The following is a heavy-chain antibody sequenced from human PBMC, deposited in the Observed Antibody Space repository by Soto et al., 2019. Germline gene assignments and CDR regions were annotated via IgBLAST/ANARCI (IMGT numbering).Heavy chain of an antibody. CDR2: ISSDGSNK. D-gene: IGHD5-18*01. J-gene: IGHJ4*02. V-gene: IGHV3-30*18. CDR1: GFTFSNYG. Sequence: QVQLVESGGGVVQPGRSLRLSCAASGFTFSNYGMHWVRQAPGKGLEWVALISSDGSNKYYADSVKGRFTISRDNSKNTLYLQMNSLRAEDTDVCYCAKDGYSYGSADFWGQGTLVTVSS. CDR3: AKDGYSYGSADF.